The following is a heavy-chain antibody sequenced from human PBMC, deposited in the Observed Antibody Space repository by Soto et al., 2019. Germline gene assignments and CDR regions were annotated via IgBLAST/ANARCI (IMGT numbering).Heavy chain of an antibody. CDR1: VFTFEDYA. D-gene: IGHD3-10*01. V-gene: IGHV3-9*01. Sequence: EVQLVESGGGLVQPGRSLRLSCAASVFTFEDYAMHWVLQAPGKGLAWVSGISWNSGSIGYADSVKGRFTISRDNAKNSLYLQMISLRAEDTALYYCAKACITMVRGVAIDYWGQGTLVTVSS. CDR3: AKACITMVRGVAIDY. J-gene: IGHJ4*02. CDR2: ISWNSGSI.